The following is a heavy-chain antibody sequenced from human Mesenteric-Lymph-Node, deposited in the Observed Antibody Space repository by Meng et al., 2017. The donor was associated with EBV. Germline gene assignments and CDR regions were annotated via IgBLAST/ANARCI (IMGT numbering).Heavy chain of an antibody. CDR3: ARAGGLTGFPHGAFDL. D-gene: IGHD3-9*01. CDR1: GGSIRTTTW. Sequence: MTLQWWCPGLVGPSGTLSPYCAVSGGSIRTTTWWRWVRQSAGKGLEWIGEIYHRGNNNYNPSLMSRAAISADTSKNQFSLKLNSVTAADTAVYYCARAGGLTGFPHGAFDLWSPGTLVTVSS. V-gene: IGHV4-4*02. CDR2: IYHRGNN. J-gene: IGHJ4*02.